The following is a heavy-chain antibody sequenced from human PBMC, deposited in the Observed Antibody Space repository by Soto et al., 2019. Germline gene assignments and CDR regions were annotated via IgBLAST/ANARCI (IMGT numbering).Heavy chain of an antibody. CDR3: AREKGYISGPKNFDY. Sequence: SETLSLTCTVSGASISSGDYFWSWIRQSPGKGLQWIGYIYDSGSSYYNPSLKSRVTMSVDTPKNQFSLKLSSVTAADTAVYYCAREKGYISGPKNFDYWGQGTLVTVSS. CDR1: GASISSGDYF. D-gene: IGHD5-12*01. V-gene: IGHV4-30-4*01. J-gene: IGHJ4*02. CDR2: IYDSGSS.